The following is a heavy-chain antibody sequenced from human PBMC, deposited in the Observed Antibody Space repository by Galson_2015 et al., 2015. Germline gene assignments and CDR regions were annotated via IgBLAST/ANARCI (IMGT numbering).Heavy chain of an antibody. CDR3: ARHRWTTDVFYSMDV. CDR2: IYPGDSDT. D-gene: IGHD4-17*01. J-gene: IGHJ6*03. V-gene: IGHV5-51*01. Sequence: QSGAEVKKPGESLKISCKAPGYTFTTYWIGWVRQMPGKGLEWLGIIYPGDSDTSYSPSLQGQVTISADKSISTAYLHLSSLKASDTAMYYCARHRWTTDVFYSMDVWGKGTAVTVSS. CDR1: GYTFTTYW.